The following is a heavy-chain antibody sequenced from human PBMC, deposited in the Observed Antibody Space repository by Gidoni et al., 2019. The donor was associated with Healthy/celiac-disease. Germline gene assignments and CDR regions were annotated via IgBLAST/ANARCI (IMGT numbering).Heavy chain of an antibody. J-gene: IGHJ4*02. Sequence: QVQLVQSGAEVKKPGSSVKVSCKASGRTFSSYAFRWVRQAPGQGLEWMGGIIPIFGTANDAQKFQGRVTITADESTSTAYMELSSLRSEDTAVYYCASPSCSGGSCYGLGAFDYWGQGTLVTVSS. CDR2: IIPIFGTA. D-gene: IGHD2-15*01. CDR3: ASPSCSGGSCYGLGAFDY. V-gene: IGHV1-69*01. CDR1: GRTFSSYA.